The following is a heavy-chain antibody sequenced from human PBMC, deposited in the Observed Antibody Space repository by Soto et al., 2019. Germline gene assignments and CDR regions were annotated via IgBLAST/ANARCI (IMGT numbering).Heavy chain of an antibody. J-gene: IGHJ6*02. V-gene: IGHV5-10-1*01. CDR2: IDPSDSYT. CDR1: GYSFTSYW. Sequence: GESLKISCKGSGYSFTSYWISWVRQMPGEGPEWVGRIDPSDSYTNYSPSFQGRVTISADKSISTAYLQWSSMKASDSAVYYCGRHEHRDKQQIGMDVWGQGTTVTVSS. D-gene: IGHD6-13*01. CDR3: GRHEHRDKQQIGMDV.